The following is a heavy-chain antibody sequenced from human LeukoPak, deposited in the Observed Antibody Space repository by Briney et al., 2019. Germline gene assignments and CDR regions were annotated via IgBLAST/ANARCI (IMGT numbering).Heavy chain of an antibody. Sequence: ASVKVSCKASGYAFTGHYMHWVRQAPGQGLEWMGWINPNSGGTNYAQKFQGRVTMTRDTSISTAYMELSRLRSDDTAVYDCARAEDIVVVPAAMGWFDPWGQGTLVTVSS. D-gene: IGHD2-2*01. CDR2: INPNSGGT. CDR1: GYAFTGHY. CDR3: ARAEDIVVVPAAMGWFDP. J-gene: IGHJ5*02. V-gene: IGHV1-2*02.